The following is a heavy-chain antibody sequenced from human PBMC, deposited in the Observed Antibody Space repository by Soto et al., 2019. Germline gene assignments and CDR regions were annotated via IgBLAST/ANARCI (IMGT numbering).Heavy chain of an antibody. CDR2: INAGNGNT. V-gene: IGHV1-3*01. Sequence: ASVKVSCKASGYTFTSYAMHWVRQAPGQRLEWMGWINAGNGNTKYSQKFQGRVTITRDTSASTTYMELSSPRSEDTAVYYCARDLRGVVVNNYYYYYGMDVWGQGTTVTVSS. J-gene: IGHJ6*02. CDR3: ARDLRGVVVNNYYYYYGMDV. CDR1: GYTFTSYA. D-gene: IGHD2-21*01.